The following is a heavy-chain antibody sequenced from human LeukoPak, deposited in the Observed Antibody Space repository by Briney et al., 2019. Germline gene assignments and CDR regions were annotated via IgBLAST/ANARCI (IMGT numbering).Heavy chain of an antibody. D-gene: IGHD6-13*01. CDR1: GFTFSSYG. CDR2: VSYDGSKK. Sequence: GGSLRLSCAASGFTFSSYGMHWVRQAPGKGLEWVAVVSYDGSKKYYADSVKGRFTISRDNSKNTLSLQMNSLRAEDTAVYYCAKDSSSIAAAGTSFDYWGQGTLVTVSS. CDR3: AKDSSSIAAAGTSFDY. J-gene: IGHJ4*02. V-gene: IGHV3-30*18.